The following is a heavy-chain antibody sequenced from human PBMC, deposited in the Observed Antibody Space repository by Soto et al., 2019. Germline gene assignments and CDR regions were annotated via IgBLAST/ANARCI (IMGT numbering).Heavy chain of an antibody. D-gene: IGHD3-22*01. V-gene: IGHV1-18*04. CDR2: ISAYNGNT. CDR3: ARSAYYYDSSGYYYPVYFDY. J-gene: IGHJ4*02. CDR1: GYTFTSYG. Sequence: ASVKVSCKASGYTFTSYGISWVRQAPGQGLEWMGWISAYNGNTNYAQKLQGRVTMTTDTSTSTAYMELRSLRSDDTAVYYCARSAYYYDSSGYYYPVYFDYWGQGTLVTVS.